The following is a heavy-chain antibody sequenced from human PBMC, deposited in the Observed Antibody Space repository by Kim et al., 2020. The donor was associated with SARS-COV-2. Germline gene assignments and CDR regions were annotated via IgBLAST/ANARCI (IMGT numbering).Heavy chain of an antibody. CDR3: AKKGGDGYKWVS. V-gene: IGHV3-7*03. J-gene: IGHJ5*02. Sequence: YYVDSVKCRFTVSRDNGQTSLYLQMKSLGAEDTAVYYCAKKGGDGYKWVSWGQGTLVTVSS. D-gene: IGHD5-18*01.